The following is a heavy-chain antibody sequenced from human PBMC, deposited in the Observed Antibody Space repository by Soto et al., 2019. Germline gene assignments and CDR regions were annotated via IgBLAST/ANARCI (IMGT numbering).Heavy chain of an antibody. CDR1: GNSFSSHA. CDR2: IIPVFDTP. CDR3: ARGGALSSSWYWGDGLDS. V-gene: IGHV1-69*06. J-gene: IGHJ4*02. D-gene: IGHD6-13*01. Sequence: SVKVSCKSSGNSFSSHAITWVRQAPGQGLEWMGGIIPVFDTPTYARRFQDRVTITADKSTNTSYMELRSLRSEDTAVYYCARGGALSSSWYWGDGLDSWGQGTQVTVSS.